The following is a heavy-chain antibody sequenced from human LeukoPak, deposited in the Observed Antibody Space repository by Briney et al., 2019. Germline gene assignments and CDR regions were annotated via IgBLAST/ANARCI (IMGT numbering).Heavy chain of an antibody. CDR1: GFTFDNYA. Sequence: GRSLRLSCAASGFTFDNYAMHWVRQAPGKGLEWVSGISWNSGSISYADSVKGRFTISRDNAKNSLFLHMTSLRAEDTAVYYCARTVGRGPGGHFDYWGQGTLVIVSS. J-gene: IGHJ4*02. CDR3: ARTVGRGPGGHFDY. D-gene: IGHD3-10*01. CDR2: ISWNSGSI. V-gene: IGHV3-9*01.